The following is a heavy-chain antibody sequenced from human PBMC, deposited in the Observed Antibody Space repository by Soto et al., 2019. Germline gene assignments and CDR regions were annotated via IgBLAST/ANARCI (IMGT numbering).Heavy chain of an antibody. V-gene: IGHV4-34*01. Sequence: QVQLQQWGAGLLKPSETLSLTCAVYGDALRDYYWSWVRQPPGKGLEWVGEIHPFGTTHYNPSLSRRVSMSLDRSKIQFSLQLSSVTAADTAMYYCTRGRDQYTIGWWGQGTLVTVSS. CDR1: GDALRDYY. D-gene: IGHD6-19*01. J-gene: IGHJ4*02. CDR2: IHPFGTT. CDR3: TRGRDQYTIGW.